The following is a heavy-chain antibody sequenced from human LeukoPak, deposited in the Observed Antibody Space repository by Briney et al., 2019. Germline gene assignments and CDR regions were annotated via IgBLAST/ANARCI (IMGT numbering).Heavy chain of an antibody. D-gene: IGHD5-24*01. CDR3: AREGRDGYNYRALDY. J-gene: IGHJ4*02. Sequence: SETLSLTCIVSGDSISNYFWSWIRQPAGKGLEWLGRIYSGGTTNYNPSLKSRVTMSVDTSKNQFSLNLSSVTAAGTAVYYCAREGRDGYNYRALDYWGQGTLVSVSS. CDR1: GDSISNYF. CDR2: IYSGGTT. V-gene: IGHV4-4*07.